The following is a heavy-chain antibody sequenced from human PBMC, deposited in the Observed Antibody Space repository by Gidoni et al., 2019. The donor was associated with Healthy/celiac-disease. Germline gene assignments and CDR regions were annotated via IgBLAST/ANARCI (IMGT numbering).Heavy chain of an antibody. CDR2: LDPEDGET. V-gene: IGHV1-24*01. J-gene: IGHJ6*02. CDR1: GYTLTELS. Sequence: QVQLVQSGAEVKKPGASVKVSCKVSGYTLTELSMHWVRQAPGKGLEWMGGLDPEDGETIYAQKFQGRVTMTEDTSTDTAYMELSSMRSEDTAVYYCATGVGGSGSYYGYYYYYYGMDVWGQGTTVTVSS. D-gene: IGHD3-10*01. CDR3: ATGVGGSGSYYGYYYYYYGMDV.